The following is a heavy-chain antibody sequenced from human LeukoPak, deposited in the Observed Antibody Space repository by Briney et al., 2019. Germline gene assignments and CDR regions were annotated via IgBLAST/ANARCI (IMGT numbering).Heavy chain of an antibody. CDR2: ISGSGGST. Sequence: GGSLRLSCSASGFTLRRHAMSWVRQAPGKGLEWVSAISGSGGSTYYADSVKGRFTISRANSKSTVYLQMNSLRAEDTAVYYCAKAYCGGDCYSGVDFFDYWGQGALVTVSP. CDR1: GFTLRRHA. V-gene: IGHV3-23*01. CDR3: AKAYCGGDCYSGVDFFDY. D-gene: IGHD2-21*02. J-gene: IGHJ4*02.